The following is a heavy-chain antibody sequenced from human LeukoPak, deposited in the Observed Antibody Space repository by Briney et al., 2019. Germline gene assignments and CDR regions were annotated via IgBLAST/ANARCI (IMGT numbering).Heavy chain of an antibody. CDR3: SRAGIQSTPYYFEY. Sequence: AGSLRLSCAASGFTFSDHYMDWVRQAPGKGLEWVGGIRNKANSYTTEYAASVKGRFTISRDDSKNSLYLQMTSLKAEDTAVYYCSRAGIQSTPYYFEYWGQGTLVTVSS. CDR1: GFTFSDHY. J-gene: IGHJ4*02. V-gene: IGHV3-72*01. CDR2: IRNKANSYTT. D-gene: IGHD2-15*01.